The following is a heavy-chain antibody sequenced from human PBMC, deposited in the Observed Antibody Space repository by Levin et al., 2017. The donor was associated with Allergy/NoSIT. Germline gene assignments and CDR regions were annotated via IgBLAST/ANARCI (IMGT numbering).Heavy chain of an antibody. CDR3: ASLPYGDYAHFDY. CDR1: GGSISSSSYY. D-gene: IGHD4-17*01. V-gene: IGHV4-39*01. CDR2: IYYSGST. Sequence: SETLSLTCTVSGGSISSSSYYWGWIRQPPGKGLEWIGSIYYSGSTYYNPSLKSRVTISVDTSKNQFSLKLSSVTAADTAVYYCASLPYGDYAHFDYWGQGTLVTVSS. J-gene: IGHJ4*02.